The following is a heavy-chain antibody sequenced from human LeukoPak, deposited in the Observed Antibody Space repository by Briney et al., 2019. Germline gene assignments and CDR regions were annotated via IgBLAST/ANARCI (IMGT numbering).Heavy chain of an antibody. V-gene: IGHV3-7*01. J-gene: IGHJ4*02. D-gene: IGHD3-3*01. CDR2: INQDGSEK. CDR1: GFSLSAYW. Sequence: GGSLRLSCAASGFSLSAYWMTWVRQAPGKGLEWVANINQDGSEKYYADSVKGRFTISRDNSKNTLYLQMNSLRAEDTAVYYCARDRDDFWSGFDYWGQATLVTVSS. CDR3: ARDRDDFWSGFDY.